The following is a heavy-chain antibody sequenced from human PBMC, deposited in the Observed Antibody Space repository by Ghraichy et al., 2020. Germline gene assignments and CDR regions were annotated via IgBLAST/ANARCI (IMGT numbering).Heavy chain of an antibody. CDR1: GFTFSSYS. J-gene: IGHJ6*02. CDR3: ARVLKTYYRLDV. CDR2: ISITSSDI. V-gene: IGHV3-48*02. Sequence: LSLTCAASGFTFSSYSMNWVRQAPGKGLEWVSYISITSSDIYYADSVKGRFTISRDNAKNTLFLQMNSLRDEDTAVYYCARVLKTYYRLDVWGQGTTVTVSS.